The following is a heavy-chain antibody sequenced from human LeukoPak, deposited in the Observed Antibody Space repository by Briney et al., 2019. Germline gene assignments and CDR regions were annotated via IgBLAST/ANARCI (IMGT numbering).Heavy chain of an antibody. CDR2: ISYDGSNK. V-gene: IGHV3-30*18. CDR1: GFTFSSYG. D-gene: IGHD3-10*01. Sequence: PGRSLRLSCAASGFTFSSYGMHWVRQAPGKGLEWVAVISYDGSNKYYADSVKGRFTISRDNSKNTLYLQMNSLRAEDTAVYYCAKPMVRGVRYYYYYGMDVWGQGTTVTVSS. J-gene: IGHJ6*02. CDR3: AKPMVRGVRYYYYYGMDV.